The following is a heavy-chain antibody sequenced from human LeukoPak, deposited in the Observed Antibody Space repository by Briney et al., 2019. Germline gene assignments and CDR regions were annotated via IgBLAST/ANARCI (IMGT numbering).Heavy chain of an antibody. CDR1: GFTFTNYA. V-gene: IGHV3-23*01. CDR2: ISGSGDST. J-gene: IGHJ4*02. D-gene: IGHD6-19*01. CDR3: AKDVCRYSSGCLSFDY. Sequence: TGGSLRLSCAASGFTFTNYAMSWVRQAPGKGLEWVSGISGSGDSTYSADSVKGRFTISRDTSKSTLYLQLNSLRAEDTAVYYCAKDVCRYSSGCLSFDYWGQGTLVTVSS.